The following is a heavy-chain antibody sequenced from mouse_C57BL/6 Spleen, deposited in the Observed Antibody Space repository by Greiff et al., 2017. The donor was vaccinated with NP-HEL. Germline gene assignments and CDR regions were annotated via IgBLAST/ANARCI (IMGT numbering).Heavy chain of an antibody. V-gene: IGHV5-9-1*02. J-gene: IGHJ4*01. CDR1: GFTFSSYA. CDR2: ISSGGDYI. CDR3: TRDRAQAAMDY. Sequence: EVQRVESGEGLVKPGGSLKLSCAASGFTFSSYAMSWVRQTPEKRLEWVAYISSGGDYIYYADTVKGRFTISRDNARNTLYLQMSSLKSEDTAMYYCTRDRAQAAMDYWGQGTSVTVSS. D-gene: IGHD3-2*02.